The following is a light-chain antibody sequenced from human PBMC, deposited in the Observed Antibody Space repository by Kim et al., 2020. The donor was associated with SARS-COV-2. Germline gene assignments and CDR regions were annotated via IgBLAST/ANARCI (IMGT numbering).Light chain of an antibody. V-gene: IGLV3-25*03. CDR3: QSAGNNVL. CDR1: ALPKQF. Sequence: SYELTQPPSVSVSPGQTARITCSGDALPKQFTYWYQQKPGQAPVLVIYKDSERPSGIPERFSGSTSGSTVTLTLSGVQAEDEADYYCQSAGNNVLFGGGTKLTVL. CDR2: KDS. J-gene: IGLJ2*01.